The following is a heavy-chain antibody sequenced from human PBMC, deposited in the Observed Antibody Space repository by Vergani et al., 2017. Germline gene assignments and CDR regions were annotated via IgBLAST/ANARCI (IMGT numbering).Heavy chain of an antibody. Sequence: QVQLVQSGAEVKKPGASVKVSCKASGYTFTSYGISWVRQAPGQGLEWMGWISAYNGKTNYAQKFQGRVTRTTDTSTSPAYMELRSLGSDDTAVYYCARIYYYDISGYWGQGDYWGQGTLVTVSS. CDR2: ISAYNGKT. D-gene: IGHD3-22*01. J-gene: IGHJ4*02. CDR1: GYTFTSYG. CDR3: ARIYYYDISGYWGQGDY. V-gene: IGHV1-18*04.